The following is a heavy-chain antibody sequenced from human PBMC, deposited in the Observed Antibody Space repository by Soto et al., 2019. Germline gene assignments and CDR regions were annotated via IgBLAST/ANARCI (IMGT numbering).Heavy chain of an antibody. J-gene: IGHJ4*02. CDR1: GGSISSYY. V-gene: IGHV4-59*01. CDR2: IYYSGST. D-gene: IGHD3-22*01. Sequence: PSETLSLTCTVSGGSISSYYWSWIRQPPGKGLEWIGYIYYSGSTNYNPSLKSRVTISVDTSKNQFSLKLSSVTAADTAVYYCAREAGRDSSGYYYSRYYLDYWGQGTLVTVSS. CDR3: AREAGRDSSGYYYSRYYLDY.